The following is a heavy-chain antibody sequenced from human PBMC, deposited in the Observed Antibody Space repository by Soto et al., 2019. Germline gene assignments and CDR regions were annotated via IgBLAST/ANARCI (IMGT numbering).Heavy chain of an antibody. V-gene: IGHV4-31*03. Sequence: QVQLQESGPGLVNPSQTLSLTCTVSGGSINSGAYYWSWVRQHPGKGLEWIVYIYYSGSTYFSPSLKSRLTISIDTSKNQFSLKLSSVTAADTAMYYCARARLRAVYAFDFWGQGTMVTVSS. CDR3: ARARLRAVYAFDF. J-gene: IGHJ3*01. CDR2: IYYSGST. D-gene: IGHD5-12*01. CDR1: GGSINSGAYY.